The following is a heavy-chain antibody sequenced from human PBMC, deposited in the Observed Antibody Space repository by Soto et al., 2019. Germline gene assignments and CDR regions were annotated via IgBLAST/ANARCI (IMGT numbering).Heavy chain of an antibody. Sequence: GGSLRLSCAASGFTFSSYAMSWVRQAPGKGLEWVSAISGSGGSTYYADSVKGRFTISRDNSKNTLYLQMNSLRAEDTAVYYCAKDSYDILTGYYSYNWFDPWGQGTLVTVS. J-gene: IGHJ5*02. D-gene: IGHD3-9*01. CDR3: AKDSYDILTGYYSYNWFDP. V-gene: IGHV3-23*01. CDR1: GFTFSSYA. CDR2: ISGSGGST.